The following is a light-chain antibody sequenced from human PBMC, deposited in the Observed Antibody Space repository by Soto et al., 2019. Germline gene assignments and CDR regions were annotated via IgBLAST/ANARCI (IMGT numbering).Light chain of an antibody. Sequence: SVLTQPHSVSGAPGQRVTISCTGSSSNIGAGYDVHWYQQLPGTAPKLLIYGNSNRPSGVPDRFSGSKSGTSASLAITGLQAEDEADYYCQSYDSSLSVVFGTGTKVTVL. CDR3: QSYDSSLSVV. CDR1: SSNIGAGYD. CDR2: GNS. J-gene: IGLJ1*01. V-gene: IGLV1-40*01.